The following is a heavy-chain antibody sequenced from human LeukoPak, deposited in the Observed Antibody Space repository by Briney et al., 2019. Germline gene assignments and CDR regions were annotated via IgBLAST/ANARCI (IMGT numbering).Heavy chain of an antibody. Sequence: GGSLRLSCAASGFTFSNYAMHWVRQAPGKGLEWVAVISDDGSNNYYADSVKGRFTLSRDNSKNTLSLQMYSLRVEDTAVYYCALDTTSWFEFWGQGTLVTVSS. D-gene: IGHD1-14*01. V-gene: IGHV3-30*04. CDR1: GFTFSNYA. CDR3: ALDTTSWFEF. J-gene: IGHJ5*01. CDR2: ISDDGSNN.